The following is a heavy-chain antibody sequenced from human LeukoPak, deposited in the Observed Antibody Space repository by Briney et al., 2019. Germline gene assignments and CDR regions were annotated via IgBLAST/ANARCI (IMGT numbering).Heavy chain of an antibody. CDR2: NYHSGNP. D-gene: IGHD2-2*01. J-gene: IGHJ5*02. V-gene: IGHV4-38-2*01. CDR3: ARAGLFYQLLLFDP. Sequence: SETLSLTCAVSGYSISSGYYWGCIRQPPGKGLEWIGSNYHSGNPYYNPYLKSRVTISVDTSKNQFSLKLSSVTAADTAVYYCARAGLFYQLLLFDPWGQGTLVTVSS. CDR1: GYSISSGYY.